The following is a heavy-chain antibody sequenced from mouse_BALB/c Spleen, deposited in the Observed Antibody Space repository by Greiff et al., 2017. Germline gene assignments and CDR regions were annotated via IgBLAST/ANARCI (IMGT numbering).Heavy chain of an antibody. V-gene: IGHV5-9-4*01. CDR1: GFTFSSYA. D-gene: IGHD2-14*01. Sequence: EVQLQESGGGLVKPGGSLKLSCAASGFTFSSYAMSWVRQSPEKRLEWVAEISSGGSYTYYPDTVTGRFTISRDNAKNTLYLEMSSLRSEDTAMYYCARDRYLDYWGQGTSVTVSS. J-gene: IGHJ4*01. CDR2: ISSGGSYT. CDR3: ARDRYLDY.